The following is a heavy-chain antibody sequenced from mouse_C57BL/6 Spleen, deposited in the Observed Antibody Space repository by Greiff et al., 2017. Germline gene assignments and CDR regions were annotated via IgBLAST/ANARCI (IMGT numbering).Heavy chain of an antibody. J-gene: IGHJ1*03. D-gene: IGHD1-1*01. Sequence: EVHLVESEGGLVQPGSSMKLSCTASGFTFSDYYMAWVRQVPEKGLEWVANINYDGSSTYYLDSLKSRFIISRDNVKNILYLQMSSLKSEDTATYYCARDGGLRSWYFDVWGTGTTVTVSS. CDR2: INYDGSST. CDR3: ARDGGLRSWYFDV. V-gene: IGHV5-16*01. CDR1: GFTFSDYY.